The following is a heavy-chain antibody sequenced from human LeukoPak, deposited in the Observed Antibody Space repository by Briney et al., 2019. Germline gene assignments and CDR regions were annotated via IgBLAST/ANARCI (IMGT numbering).Heavy chain of an antibody. Sequence: ASVKVSCKASGGNFSNYLISWVCQAPGQGLEWMGEIIPIFDAPTYAQKFQDRVKITTDGSSSTAYMELSGLRSEDTAMYYCARGGSRVMIFGVPGARSQHWLDPWGQGTLVTVSS. CDR3: ARGGSRVMIFGVPGARSQHWLDP. J-gene: IGHJ5*02. V-gene: IGHV1-69*05. CDR1: GGNFSNYL. CDR2: IIPIFDAP. D-gene: IGHD3/OR15-3a*01.